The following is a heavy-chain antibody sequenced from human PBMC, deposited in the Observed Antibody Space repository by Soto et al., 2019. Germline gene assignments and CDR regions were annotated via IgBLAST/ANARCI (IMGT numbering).Heavy chain of an antibody. CDR3: ARDSSRGYSGYDYFDY. CDR1: GGSMTSSDYF. CDR2: IYHSGST. D-gene: IGHD5-12*01. Sequence: QVQLQESGPGLVKPPQTLSLTCTVSGGSMTSSDYFWSWIRQPPGKGLEWIGYIYHSGSTYYNPSLESRVTISIDTSKYQFSLKLSSVTAADTAVYYCARDSSRGYSGYDYFDYWGQGTLVTVSS. V-gene: IGHV4-30-4*01. J-gene: IGHJ4*02.